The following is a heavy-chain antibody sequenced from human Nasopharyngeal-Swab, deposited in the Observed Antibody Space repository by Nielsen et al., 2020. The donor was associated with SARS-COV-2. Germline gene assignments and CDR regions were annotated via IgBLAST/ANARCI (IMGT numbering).Heavy chain of an antibody. Sequence: GGSLRLSCVASGFSFSEYEMTWVRQAPGKGLEWVSYISTSSNTIYYADSVKGRFTISRDNAKNSLYLQMNSMRAEDTAVYYCARGYRGGRITMIADAFDIWGQGTMVTVSS. CDR2: ISTSSNTI. V-gene: IGHV3-48*03. J-gene: IGHJ3*02. CDR1: GFSFSEYE. D-gene: IGHD3-22*01. CDR3: ARGYRGGRITMIADAFDI.